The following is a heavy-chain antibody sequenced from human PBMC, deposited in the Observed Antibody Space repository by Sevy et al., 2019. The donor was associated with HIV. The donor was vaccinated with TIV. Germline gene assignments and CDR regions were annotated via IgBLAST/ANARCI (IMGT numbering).Heavy chain of an antibody. V-gene: IGHV3-9*01. D-gene: IGHD2-2*01. Sequence: GGSLRLSCAASGFTFDDYAMSWVRQVPGKGLEWVATISSNSATVNYVDSVKGRFTISRDNAKNSLYLQMNSLSPEDTAFYYCAKGHAFSTYAALEYWGQGALVTVSS. CDR2: ISSNSATV. CDR3: AKGHAFSTYAALEY. CDR1: GFTFDDYA. J-gene: IGHJ4*02.